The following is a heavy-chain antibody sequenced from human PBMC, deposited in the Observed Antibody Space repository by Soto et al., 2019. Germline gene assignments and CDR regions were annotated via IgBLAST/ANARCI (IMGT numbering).Heavy chain of an antibody. D-gene: IGHD5-18*01. Sequence: ASVKVSCKASGGTFSSYAISWVRQAPGQGLEWMGEIIPIFGTANYAQKFQGRVTITADESTSTAYMELSSLRSEDTAVYYCARAGGATAMGYYYYYYGMDVWGQGTTVTVSS. V-gene: IGHV1-69*13. CDR1: GGTFSSYA. CDR3: ARAGGATAMGYYYYYYGMDV. CDR2: IIPIFGTA. J-gene: IGHJ6*02.